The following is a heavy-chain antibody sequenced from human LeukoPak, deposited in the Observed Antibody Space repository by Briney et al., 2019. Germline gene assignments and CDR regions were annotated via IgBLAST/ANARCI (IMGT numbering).Heavy chain of an antibody. V-gene: IGHV3-23*01. Sequence: GGSLRLSCAATGFTFSSYAMSWVRQAPGKGLEWVSAISGSGGSTYDADSVKGRFTISRDNSKNTLYLQMNSLRAEDTAVYYCAKELREWLHFSYYFDYWGQGTLVTVSS. CDR1: GFTFSSYA. J-gene: IGHJ4*02. CDR3: AKELREWLHFSYYFDY. CDR2: ISGSGGST. D-gene: IGHD5-24*01.